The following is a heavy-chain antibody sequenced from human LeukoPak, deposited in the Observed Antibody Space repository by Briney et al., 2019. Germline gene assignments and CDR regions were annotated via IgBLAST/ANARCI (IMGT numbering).Heavy chain of an antibody. J-gene: IGHJ4*02. D-gene: IGHD6-19*01. CDR1: GFTFSYAG. Sequence: GGSLRLSCAASGFTFSYAGMNWVRQAPGKGLEWVSGITANGVGTYYADSVEGRFTISRDNSKNTLYLQLNSLRAEDTAVYYCAKQSIGSIAVTCFDYWGQGTLVTVSS. CDR2: ITANGVGT. V-gene: IGHV3-23*01. CDR3: AKQSIGSIAVTCFDY.